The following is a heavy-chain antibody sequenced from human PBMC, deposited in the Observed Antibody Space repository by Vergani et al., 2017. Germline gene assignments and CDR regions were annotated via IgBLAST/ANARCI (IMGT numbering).Heavy chain of an antibody. V-gene: IGHV3-73*01. D-gene: IGHD3/OR15-3a*01. J-gene: IGHJ6*04. CDR1: GLTFSDSA. CDR3: FYDFWAGYDSGDF. Sequence: EVQLVESGGGLVQPGESLKHSCATSGLTFSDSAIHWVRQTSGKGLEWIGRIRDKAYNYATVYAVSVKGRFTISRDDSKKTAYLQMNGLTTEDTAVYYCFYDFWAGYDSGDFWGKGTTVTVSS. CDR2: IRDKAYNYAT.